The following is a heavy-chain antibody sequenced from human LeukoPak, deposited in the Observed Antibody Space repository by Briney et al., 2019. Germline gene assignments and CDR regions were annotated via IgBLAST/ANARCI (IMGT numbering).Heavy chain of an antibody. CDR1: GFTFSRYS. CDR3: TRQFHCTDRGCYTFDF. D-gene: IGHD2-2*02. Sequence: GGSLRLSCAASGFTFSRYSINWVRQAPGKGLEWVSYISSSSSSSSTIYYADSVKGRFTISRDNAKNSLYLQMSSLRVEDTAVYYCTRQFHCTDRGCYTFDFWGQGTLVTVSS. V-gene: IGHV3-48*04. CDR2: ISSSSSSSSTI. J-gene: IGHJ4*02.